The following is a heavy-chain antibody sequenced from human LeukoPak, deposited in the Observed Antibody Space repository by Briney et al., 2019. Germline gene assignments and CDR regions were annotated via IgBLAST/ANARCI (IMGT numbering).Heavy chain of an antibody. Sequence: GGSLRLSCAASGFTFSSYGMHWVRQAPGKGLEWVALISYDGCNKYYADPVKGRFTISRDNSKNTLYLQMNSLRAEDTAVYYCAKAGRRGYSGYDSYYFDYWGQGTLVTVSS. CDR3: AKAGRRGYSGYDSYYFDY. D-gene: IGHD5-12*01. J-gene: IGHJ4*02. V-gene: IGHV3-30*18. CDR2: ISYDGCNK. CDR1: GFTFSSYG.